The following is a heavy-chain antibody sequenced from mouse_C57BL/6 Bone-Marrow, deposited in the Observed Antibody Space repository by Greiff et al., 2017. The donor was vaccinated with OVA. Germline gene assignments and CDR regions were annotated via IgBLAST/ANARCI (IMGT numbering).Heavy chain of an antibody. V-gene: IGHV1-81*01. CDR1: GYTFTSYG. CDR3: ARGLGEFAY. Sequence: VMLVESGAELARPGASVKLSCKASGYTFTSYGISWVKQRTGPGLEWIGEIYPRSGNTYYNEKFKGKATLTADKSSSTAYMELRSLTSEDSAVYFCARGLGEFAYWGQGTLVTVSA. J-gene: IGHJ3*01. D-gene: IGHD4-1*01. CDR2: IYPRSGNT.